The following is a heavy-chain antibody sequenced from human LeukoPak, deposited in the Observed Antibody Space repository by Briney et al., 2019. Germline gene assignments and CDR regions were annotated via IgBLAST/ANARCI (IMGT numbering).Heavy chain of an antibody. CDR3: ARDRPLLSGWSWFDP. V-gene: IGHV4-38-2*02. D-gene: IGHD6-19*01. CDR1: GYSITSGYY. J-gene: IGHJ5*02. CDR2: VYHSGSI. Sequence: SETLSLTCAVSGYSITSGYYWGWIRQPPGKGLEWIVTVYHSGSIYYNPSLKSRVTISVDTSKNQVSLKLTSVTAADTAVYYCARDRPLLSGWSWFDPWGQGTLVTVSS.